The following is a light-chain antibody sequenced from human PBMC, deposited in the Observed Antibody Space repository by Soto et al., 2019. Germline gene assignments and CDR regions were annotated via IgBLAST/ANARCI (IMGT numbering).Light chain of an antibody. J-gene: IGKJ4*01. Sequence: DIQMTQSPSTLSASVGDRVTITCRASQSISSWLAWYQQKPGKAPKLLIYDASSLESGVPSRFSGSGSGTEFTLTISSLQPDDFAIYYCQQYKSWPPLTFGGGTKVE. CDR1: QSISSW. V-gene: IGKV1-5*01. CDR3: QQYKSWPPLT. CDR2: DAS.